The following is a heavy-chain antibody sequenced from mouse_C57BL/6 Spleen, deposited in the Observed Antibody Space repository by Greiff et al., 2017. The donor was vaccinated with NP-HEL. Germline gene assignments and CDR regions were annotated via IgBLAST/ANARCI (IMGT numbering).Heavy chain of an antibody. V-gene: IGHV5-17*01. CDR1: GFTFSDYG. D-gene: IGHD1-1*01. J-gene: IGHJ3*01. Sequence: EVQLVESGGGLVKPGGSLKLSCAASGFTFSDYGMHWVRQAPEKGLEWVAYISSGSSTIYYADTVKGRFTMSRDNAKNTLFLQMTSLRSEDTAMYYCARPSPSYGSSGFAYWGQGTLVTVSA. CDR3: ARPSPSYGSSGFAY. CDR2: ISSGSSTI.